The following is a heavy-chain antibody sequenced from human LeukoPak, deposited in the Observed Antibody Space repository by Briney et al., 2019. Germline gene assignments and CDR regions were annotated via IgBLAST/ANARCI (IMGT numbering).Heavy chain of an antibody. CDR1: GGSISSTSYY. D-gene: IGHD6-19*01. V-gene: IGHV4-39*01. CDR2: IYYSKST. Sequence: PSETLSLTCTVPGGSISSTSYYWGWIRRPPGKGLEWIGSIYYSKSTYYNASLKSRVTISADTPKNQFSLRLSSVTAAGTAVYYCARLYSSGWFDFWGQGTLVAVSS. CDR3: ARLYSSGWFDF. J-gene: IGHJ4*02.